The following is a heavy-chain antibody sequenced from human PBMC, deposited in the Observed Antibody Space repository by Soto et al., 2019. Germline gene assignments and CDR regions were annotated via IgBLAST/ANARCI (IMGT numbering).Heavy chain of an antibody. CDR1: GYTFTSYG. D-gene: IGHD2-2*01. V-gene: IGHV1-18*01. Sequence: QVQLVQSGAEVKKPGASVKVSCKASGYTFTSYGISWVRQAPGQGLEWMGWISAYNGNTNYAQKLQGRVTMNRDTSTSTANMELRSLTSDDTAGYHCARAAPTISAPDDYWGQGTLVTVSS. J-gene: IGHJ4*02. CDR2: ISAYNGNT. CDR3: ARAAPTISAPDDY.